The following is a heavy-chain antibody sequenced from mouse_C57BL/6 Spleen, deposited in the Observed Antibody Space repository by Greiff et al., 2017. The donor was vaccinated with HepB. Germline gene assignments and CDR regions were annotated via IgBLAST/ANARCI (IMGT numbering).Heavy chain of an antibody. CDR3: ARLGLRRDGYYAMDY. D-gene: IGHD2-2*01. J-gene: IGHJ4*01. CDR1: GYTFTSYW. CDR2: IDPSDSYT. Sequence: VQLQQPGAELVRPGTSVKLSCKASGYTFTSYWMHWVKQRPGQGLEWIGVIDPSDSYTNYNQKFKGKATLTVDTSSSTAYMQLSSLTSEDSAVYYCARLGLRRDGYYAMDYWGQGTSVTVSS. V-gene: IGHV1-59*01.